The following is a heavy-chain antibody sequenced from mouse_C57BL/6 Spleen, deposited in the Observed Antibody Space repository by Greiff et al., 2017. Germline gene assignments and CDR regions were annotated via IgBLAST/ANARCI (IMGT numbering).Heavy chain of an antibody. CDR1: GFTFSSYA. Sequence: EVQLVESGEGLVKPGGSLKLSCAASGFTFSSYAMSWVRQTPEKRLEWVAYISSGGVYIDYADTVKGRFTISRDNARNTLYLQMSSLKSEDTAMYYCTRGYYDYAMDYWGQGTSVTVSS. CDR2: ISSGGVYI. V-gene: IGHV5-9-1*02. D-gene: IGHD2-4*01. J-gene: IGHJ4*01. CDR3: TRGYYDYAMDY.